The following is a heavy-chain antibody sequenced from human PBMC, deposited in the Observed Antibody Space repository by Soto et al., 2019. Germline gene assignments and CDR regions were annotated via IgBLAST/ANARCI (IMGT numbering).Heavy chain of an antibody. J-gene: IGHJ5*02. CDR1: GYTFTSYG. CDR2: ISAYNGNT. V-gene: IGHV1-18*01. Sequence: ASVKVSCKASGYTFTSYGISWVRQAPGQGLEWMGWISAYNGNTNYAQKLQGRVTMTTDTSTNTAHMELRSLRSDDTAVYYCAAQIPDMSAAGTWLDPWGQGTLVTVSS. CDR3: AAQIPDMSAAGTWLDP. D-gene: IGHD6-13*01.